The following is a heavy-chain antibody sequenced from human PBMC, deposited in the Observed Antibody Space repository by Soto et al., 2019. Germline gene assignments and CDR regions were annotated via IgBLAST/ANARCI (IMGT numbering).Heavy chain of an antibody. J-gene: IGHJ2*01. Sequence: EVQLVESGGGLVQPGGSLKLSCAASGFTFSGSAMHWVRQASGKGLEWVARIRSKADSYATIYAASVKGRFTISRDDSKNTAYLQMNSLKTEDAVVYYCTRHPGNNYGSSGWYFDLWGRGTLVTVSS. V-gene: IGHV3-73*01. D-gene: IGHD5-18*01. CDR1: GFTFSGSA. CDR2: IRSKADSYAT. CDR3: TRHPGNNYGSSGWYFDL.